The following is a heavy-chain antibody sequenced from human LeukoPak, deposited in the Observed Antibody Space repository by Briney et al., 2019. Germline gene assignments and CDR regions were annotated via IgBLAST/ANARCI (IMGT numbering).Heavy chain of an antibody. Sequence: ASVKVSCKAFGYTFSGYYFHWVRQAPGQGLEWMGWINSNSGATNSAQKVQGRVTMTRDTSISTVYMELSSLESDDTAVYYCARSPLTGNYYYYYMDLWGTGTTVTVSS. V-gene: IGHV1-2*02. CDR3: ARSPLTGNYYYYYMDL. CDR2: INSNSGAT. J-gene: IGHJ6*03. CDR1: GYTFSGYY. D-gene: IGHD7-27*01.